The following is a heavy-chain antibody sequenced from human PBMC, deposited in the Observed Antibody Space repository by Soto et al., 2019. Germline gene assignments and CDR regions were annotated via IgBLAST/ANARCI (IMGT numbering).Heavy chain of an antibody. Sequence: VQLVESGGGVVQPGRSLRLSCAASGFTFSDYAMHWVRQAPGKGLEWVAVVSHDGRNTHYADSVKGRFTISRDSSKYTISLERSSLRAEDTAVDYCATGGRQWLVTSGFNYWGQGALVTVSS. V-gene: IGHV3-30*03. CDR2: VSHDGRNT. CDR1: GFTFSDYA. CDR3: ATGGRQWLVTSGFNY. D-gene: IGHD6-19*01. J-gene: IGHJ4*02.